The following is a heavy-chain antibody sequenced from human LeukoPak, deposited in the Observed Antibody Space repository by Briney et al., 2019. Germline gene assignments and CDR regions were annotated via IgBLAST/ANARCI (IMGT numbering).Heavy chain of an antibody. Sequence: PGGSLRLSRAASGFTFSSYGMHWVRQAPGKGLEWVAFIRYDGSNKYYADSVKVRFTISRDNSKNKLYLQMNSLRAEDTAVYYCAKEYGIGAAAGTGFDYWGQGTLVTVSS. D-gene: IGHD6-13*01. J-gene: IGHJ4*02. CDR1: GFTFSSYG. V-gene: IGHV3-30*02. CDR2: IRYDGSNK. CDR3: AKEYGIGAAAGTGFDY.